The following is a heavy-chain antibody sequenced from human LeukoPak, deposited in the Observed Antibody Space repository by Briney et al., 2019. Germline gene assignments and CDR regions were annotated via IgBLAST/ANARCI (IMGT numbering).Heavy chain of an antibody. Sequence: GESLKISCKGSGYSFTSYWIGWVRQMPGKGLEWMGIIYPGDSDTRYSPSFQGQVTISADKSISTAYLQWSSLKASDTAMYYCAMAPYYYDTSGYYFGYWGQGTLVTVSS. V-gene: IGHV5-51*01. CDR1: GYSFTSYW. J-gene: IGHJ4*02. CDR3: AMAPYYYDTSGYYFGY. D-gene: IGHD3-22*01. CDR2: IYPGDSDT.